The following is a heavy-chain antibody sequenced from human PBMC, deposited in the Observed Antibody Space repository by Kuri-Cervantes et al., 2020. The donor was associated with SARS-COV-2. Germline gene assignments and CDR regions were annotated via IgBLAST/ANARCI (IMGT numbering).Heavy chain of an antibody. CDR2: ISYDGSNK. CDR1: GFTFSSYG. J-gene: IGHJ6*02. D-gene: IGHD6-19*01. V-gene: IGHV3-30*03. CDR3: ARGRDKRYSSGSYYYYGMDV. Sequence: GESLKISCAASGFTFSSYGMHWVRQAPGKGLEWVAVISYDGSNKYYADSVKGRFTISRDNSKNTLYLQMNSLRAEDTAVYYCARGRDKRYSSGSYYYYGMDVWGQGTTVTVSS.